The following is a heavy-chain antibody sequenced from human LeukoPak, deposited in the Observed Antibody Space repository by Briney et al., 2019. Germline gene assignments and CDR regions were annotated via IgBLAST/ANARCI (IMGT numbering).Heavy chain of an antibody. J-gene: IGHJ4*02. CDR2: ISGSGGST. CDR1: GFTFSSYA. V-gene: IGHV3-23*01. Sequence: GGSLRLSCAASGFTFSSYAMSWVRQAPGKGLEWVSAISGSGGSTYYADSVKGRFTISRDNSKNTLYLKMNSLRAEDTAVYYCAKGELYYDFWSGYNYYFDYWGQGTLVTVSS. D-gene: IGHD3-3*01. CDR3: AKGELYYDFWSGYNYYFDY.